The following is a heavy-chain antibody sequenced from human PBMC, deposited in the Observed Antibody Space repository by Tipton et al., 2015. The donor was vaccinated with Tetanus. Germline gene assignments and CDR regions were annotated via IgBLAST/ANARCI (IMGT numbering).Heavy chain of an antibody. CDR2: ISSSGSTI. D-gene: IGHD3-22*01. Sequence: SLRLSCAASGFTFSSYEMNWVRPAPGKGLEWVSYISSSGSTIYYADSVKGRFTISRDNAKNSLYLQMNSLRAEDTAVYYCARSAVYYDSSGSYADYWGQGTLVTVSS. V-gene: IGHV3-48*03. J-gene: IGHJ4*02. CDR3: ARSAVYYDSSGSYADY. CDR1: GFTFSSYE.